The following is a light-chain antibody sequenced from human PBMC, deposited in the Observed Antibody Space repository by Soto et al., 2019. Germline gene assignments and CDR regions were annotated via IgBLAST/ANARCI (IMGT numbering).Light chain of an antibody. J-gene: IGKJ4*01. Sequence: EIVLTQSPAALSVSPGERVTLSCRASQGIGSTLAWYQQKPGQTPRLLLYDSSTRAIGIPTRFTGSRSGTEYTLTINGRHSEDFAVYYCQRYKNWPLTFGGGTKVEIK. CDR3: QRYKNWPLT. CDR1: QGIGST. CDR2: DSS. V-gene: IGKV3-15*01.